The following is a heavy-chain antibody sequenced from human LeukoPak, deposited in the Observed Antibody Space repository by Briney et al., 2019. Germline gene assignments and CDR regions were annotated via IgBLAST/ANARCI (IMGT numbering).Heavy chain of an antibody. CDR3: ARGQWGSYGSWYYDY. CDR1: GYTFTSYD. V-gene: IGHV1-8*03. J-gene: IGHJ4*02. D-gene: IGHD3-16*02. CDR2: MNPYNGEK. Sequence: ASVKVSCKASGYTFTSYDINWVRQAPGQGLEWMGWMNPYNGEKGYAQKFQGRVTITRDTSTNTAYMELNSLTSEDTAVFYCARGQWGSYGSWYYDYWGQGTLVTVSS.